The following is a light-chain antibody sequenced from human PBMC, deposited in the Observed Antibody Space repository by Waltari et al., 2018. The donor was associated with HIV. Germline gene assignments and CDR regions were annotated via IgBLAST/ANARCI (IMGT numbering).Light chain of an antibody. V-gene: IGKV4-1*01. J-gene: IGKJ3*01. Sequence: DIVMTQSPDSLSVSLGERATIKCKSSQSVLYNSNNKNYLAWYQQKPGQPPKMLIYWASTRESGVPDRFSGSGSGTDFTLTISSLQAEDVAVYYCQQYHTTGFTFGPGTKVDIK. CDR1: QSVLYNSNNKNY. CDR2: WAS. CDR3: QQYHTTGFT.